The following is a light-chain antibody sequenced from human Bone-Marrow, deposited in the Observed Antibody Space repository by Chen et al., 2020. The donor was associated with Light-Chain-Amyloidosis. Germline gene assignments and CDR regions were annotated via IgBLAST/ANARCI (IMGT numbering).Light chain of an antibody. CDR3: QSYQGSSQGV. Sequence: NFMLTQPHSVSESPGKTVIISCTRSSGSIATNYVQWYQQRPGSSPTTVIYEDDQRASGVPDRCSGSIDRSSNSASLPISGLKTEDEAGYYCQSYQGSSQGVFGGGTKLTVL. J-gene: IGLJ3*02. CDR2: EDD. CDR1: SGSIATNY. V-gene: IGLV6-57*01.